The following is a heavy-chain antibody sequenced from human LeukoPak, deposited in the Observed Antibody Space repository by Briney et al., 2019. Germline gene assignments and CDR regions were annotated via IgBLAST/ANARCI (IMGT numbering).Heavy chain of an antibody. CDR3: ARFHPPEQQLVYLDY. Sequence: PSETLSLTCTVSGGSITSRPYYWGWVRQPPGKGLEWIGSISYSGSTYSNPSLKSRVTISVDTSKNQFSLKLTSVTAADTAVYYCARFHPPEQQLVYLDYWGQGTLVTVSS. V-gene: IGHV4-39*01. D-gene: IGHD6-13*01. J-gene: IGHJ4*02. CDR1: GGSITSRPYY. CDR2: ISYSGST.